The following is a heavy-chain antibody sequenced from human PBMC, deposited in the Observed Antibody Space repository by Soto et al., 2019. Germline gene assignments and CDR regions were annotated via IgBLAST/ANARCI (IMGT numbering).Heavy chain of an antibody. Sequence: PGESLKISFKGSGYSFTSYWISWVRQMPGKGLEWMGRIDPSDSYTNYSPSFQGHVTISADKSISTAYLQWSSLKASDTAMYYCARLGCSSTSCYAYYYYGMDVWGQGTTVTVSS. D-gene: IGHD2-2*01. CDR1: GYSFTSYW. J-gene: IGHJ6*02. CDR3: ARLGCSSTSCYAYYYYGMDV. V-gene: IGHV5-10-1*01. CDR2: IDPSDSYT.